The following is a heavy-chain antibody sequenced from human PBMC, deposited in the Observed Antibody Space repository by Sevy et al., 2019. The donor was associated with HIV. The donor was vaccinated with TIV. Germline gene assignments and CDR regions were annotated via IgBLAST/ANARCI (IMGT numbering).Heavy chain of an antibody. CDR1: GFTFSSYS. Sequence: GGSLRLSCAASGFTFSSYSMNWVRQAPGKGLEWVSYISSSSSTIYYADSVKGRFTISRDNAKNSLYLQMNSLGDEDTAVYYCARDPPIPVFWSGYYTRKEFDYWGQGTLVTVSS. D-gene: IGHD3-3*01. V-gene: IGHV3-48*02. CDR2: ISSSSSTI. J-gene: IGHJ4*02. CDR3: ARDPPIPVFWSGYYTRKEFDY.